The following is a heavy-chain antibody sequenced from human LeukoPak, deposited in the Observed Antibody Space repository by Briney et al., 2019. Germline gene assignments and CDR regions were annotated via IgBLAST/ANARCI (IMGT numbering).Heavy chain of an antibody. V-gene: IGHV4-39*01. Sequence: SETLSLTCTVSGGSIISSDYHWGWARQPPGTGLEWIGTISYSGNTDYNPSLRSRVTISVDTSNNQFSLRLGSVTAADTAVYHCARHCCSGPAKRVFDIWGQGTMVTVSS. CDR1: GGSIISSDYH. CDR2: ISYSGNT. D-gene: IGHD2-15*01. CDR3: ARHCCSGPAKRVFDI. J-gene: IGHJ3*02.